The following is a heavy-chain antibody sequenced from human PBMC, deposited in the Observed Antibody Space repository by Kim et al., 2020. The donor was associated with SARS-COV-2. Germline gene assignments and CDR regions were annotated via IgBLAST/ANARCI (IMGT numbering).Heavy chain of an antibody. CDR2: GTT. Sequence: GTTNYNPSLNRRATLSMETSKKQFSLRLTSVTAADTATYYCVRHVRGWHESWGQGTLVTVSS. CDR3: VRHVRGWHES. V-gene: IGHV4-59*08. D-gene: IGHD6-19*01. J-gene: IGHJ4*02.